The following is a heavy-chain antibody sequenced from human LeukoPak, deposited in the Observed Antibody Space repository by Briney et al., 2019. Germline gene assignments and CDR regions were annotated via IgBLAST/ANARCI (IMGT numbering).Heavy chain of an antibody. J-gene: IGHJ4*02. V-gene: IGHV3-23*01. D-gene: IGHD3-16*02. Sequence: GGSLRLSCAASGFTFSTYAMSWVRQAPGKGLEWVSTISGSGANTYYADSVRGRFTISRDNAKNTLYLHMNSLRAEETAVSYFAKERAGYTNPYYFDYWGPGTLVTVSS. CDR2: ISGSGANT. CDR3: AKERAGYTNPYYFDY. CDR1: GFTFSTYA.